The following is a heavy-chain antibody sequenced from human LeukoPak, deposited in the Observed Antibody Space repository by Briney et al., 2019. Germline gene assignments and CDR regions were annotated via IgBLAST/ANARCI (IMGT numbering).Heavy chain of an antibody. CDR2: IIPIFGTA. CDR1: GGTFSSYA. J-gene: IGHJ5*02. Sequence: SVKVSCKASGGTFSSYAIGWVRQAPGQGLEWMGGIIPIFGTANYAQKFQGRVTITADESTSTAYMELSSLRSEDTAVYYCARSGRGAVAGTWFDPWGQGTLVTVSS. CDR3: ARSGRGAVAGTWFDP. D-gene: IGHD6-19*01. V-gene: IGHV1-69*13.